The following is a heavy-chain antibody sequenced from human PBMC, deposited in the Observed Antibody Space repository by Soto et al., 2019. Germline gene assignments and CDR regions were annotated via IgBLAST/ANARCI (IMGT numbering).Heavy chain of an antibody. V-gene: IGHV3-30*18. Sequence: QVQLVESGGGVVQPGRSLRLSCAASGFTFSSYGMHWVRQAPGKGLEWVAVISYDGSNKYYADSVKGRFTISRDNSKNTXXLQMNSLRAEDTAVYYCAKDRGSLRSPYYYYGMDVWGQGTTVTVSS. D-gene: IGHD3-10*01. J-gene: IGHJ6*02. CDR1: GFTFSSYG. CDR2: ISYDGSNK. CDR3: AKDRGSLRSPYYYYGMDV.